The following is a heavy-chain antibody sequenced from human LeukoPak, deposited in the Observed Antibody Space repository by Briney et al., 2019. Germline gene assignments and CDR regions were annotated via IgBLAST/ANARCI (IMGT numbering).Heavy chain of an antibody. Sequence: SGPTLLKPTPTLTLTCTFSGFSLSTHGVGVGWIRQPPGKALEWLSLIYWDDRERYSPSLRSRLTITKDTSKNQVVLTMTNMDPVDTATYYCAHRHDVRGVVVTFDSWGQGTLVTVSS. V-gene: IGHV2-5*02. CDR3: AHRHDVRGVVVTFDS. J-gene: IGHJ4*02. D-gene: IGHD3-10*02. CDR1: GFSLSTHGVG. CDR2: IYWDDRE.